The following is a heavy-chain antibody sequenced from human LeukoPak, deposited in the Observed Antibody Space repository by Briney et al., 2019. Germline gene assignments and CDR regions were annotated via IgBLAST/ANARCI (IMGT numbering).Heavy chain of an antibody. CDR3: AKDGYGSNSGPDN. Sequence: GGSLRLSCAASGFTFSTYGMHWVRQAPGKGLEWVAVIWYDGINKYYADSVKGRFTISRDNSKNTLYLQMNSLRAEDTAIYYCAKDGYGSNSGPDNWGQGTLVTVSS. D-gene: IGHD4-23*01. J-gene: IGHJ4*02. CDR2: IWYDGINK. CDR1: GFTFSTYG. V-gene: IGHV3-33*06.